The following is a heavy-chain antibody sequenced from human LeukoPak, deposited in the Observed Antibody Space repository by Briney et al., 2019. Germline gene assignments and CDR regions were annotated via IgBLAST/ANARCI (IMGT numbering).Heavy chain of an antibody. CDR3: ASALTYCIAAACFDY. CDR2: IIGRGGNT. D-gene: IGHD6-13*01. CDR1: GLPYSSYA. V-gene: IGHV3-23*01. J-gene: IGHJ4*02. Sequence: GGSLTLLCGVCGLPYSSYAMSWVRQAPGKGLEWVAAIIGRGGNTYHADSVRGRFTISRDNSKNTLYLQMNSLRAEDTAVYYCASALTYCIAAACFDYWGEGTLVTVSS.